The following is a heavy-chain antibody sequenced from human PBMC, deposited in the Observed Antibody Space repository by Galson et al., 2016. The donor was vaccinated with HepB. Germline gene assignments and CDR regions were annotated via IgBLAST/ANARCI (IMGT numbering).Heavy chain of an antibody. J-gene: IGHJ4*02. Sequence: SLRLSCAASGFTFSTYDMHWVRQAPGKGLEWVGFTSFDGRSSYYVDSVKGRFTISRDNSKNTLYLQMHSLRGEDTAVYYCAKGRWDFDSWGQGTLVTVSS. V-gene: IGHV3-30*18. CDR3: AKGRWDFDS. CDR1: GFTFSTYD. D-gene: IGHD5-24*01. CDR2: TSFDGRSS.